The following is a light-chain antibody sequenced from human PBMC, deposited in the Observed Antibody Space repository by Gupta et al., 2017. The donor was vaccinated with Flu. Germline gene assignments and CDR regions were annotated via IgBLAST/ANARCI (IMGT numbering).Light chain of an antibody. CDR2: LVT. CDR1: QSLLNSKGNKY. CDR3: MQARQTPIA. J-gene: IGKJ5*01. V-gene: IGKV2-28*01. Sequence: IACRASQSLLNSKGNKYLDWFVQKKGQTPQILLYLVTNRASAVHDRFRCSGTGTEYRMKITIVEAEDVGVYFCMQARQTPIAFGRGTRLEI.